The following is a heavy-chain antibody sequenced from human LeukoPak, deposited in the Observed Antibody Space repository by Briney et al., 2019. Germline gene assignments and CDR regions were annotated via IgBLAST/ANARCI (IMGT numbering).Heavy chain of an antibody. CDR1: GYSFVFFG. J-gene: IGHJ4*02. CDR2: IDSHNGDR. V-gene: IGHV1-18*01. Sequence: ASVKVSCKASGYSFVFFGVSWVRQAPGQGLEWMGWIDSHNGDRNYADKFQDRVTMTTDTSTTTSYMELRSLRSDDTAVYYCARAVSGSLYGDFDFWGRGTLVTVSA. D-gene: IGHD1-26*01. CDR3: ARAVSGSLYGDFDF.